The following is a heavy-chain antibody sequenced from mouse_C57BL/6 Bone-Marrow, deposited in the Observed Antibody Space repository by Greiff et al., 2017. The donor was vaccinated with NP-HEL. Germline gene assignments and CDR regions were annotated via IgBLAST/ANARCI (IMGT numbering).Heavy chain of an antibody. V-gene: IGHV1-50*01. D-gene: IGHD2-4*01. CDR1: GYTFTSYW. CDR3: GYDYDGAWFAY. J-gene: IGHJ3*01. Sequence: QVQLQQPGAELVKPGASVKLSCKASGYTFTSYWMQWVKQRPGQGLEWIGEIDPSDSYTNYNQKFKGKATLTVDTSSSTAYMQLSSLTSEDSAVYYCGYDYDGAWFAYWGQGTLVTVSA. CDR2: IDPSDSYT.